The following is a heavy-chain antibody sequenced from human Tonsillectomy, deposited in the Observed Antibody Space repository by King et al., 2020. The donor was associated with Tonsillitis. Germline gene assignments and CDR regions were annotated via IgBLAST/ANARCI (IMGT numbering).Heavy chain of an antibody. Sequence: VQLVESGGGVVQPGRSLRLSCAASGFSFSENGMHWVRQAPGKGLEWVAVMSYDGSYKYYVDSVKGRFTISRDNFKNTLYLQMNSLRAEDTAVYYCAETRTWGLVNAFDYWGQGTLVTVSS. J-gene: IGHJ4*02. CDR3: AETRTWGLVNAFDY. D-gene: IGHD3/OR15-3a*01. V-gene: IGHV3-30*18. CDR1: GFSFSENG. CDR2: MSYDGSYK.